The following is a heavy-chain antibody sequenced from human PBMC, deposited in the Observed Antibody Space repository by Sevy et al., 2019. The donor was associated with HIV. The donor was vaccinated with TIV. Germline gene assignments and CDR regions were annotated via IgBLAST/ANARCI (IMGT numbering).Heavy chain of an antibody. CDR3: VRETGGSGSAGYFGD. Sequence: GGSLRLSCAASGFTFSNYVMHWVRQAPGKGLEWVALISLHGTNKDYRDSGKGRFTISRDDAKNTVYVEMTSLTVEDTALYYCVRETGGSGSAGYFGDWGQGTLVTVSS. D-gene: IGHD2-15*01. J-gene: IGHJ4*02. CDR2: ISLHGTNK. CDR1: GFTFSNYV. V-gene: IGHV3-30*04.